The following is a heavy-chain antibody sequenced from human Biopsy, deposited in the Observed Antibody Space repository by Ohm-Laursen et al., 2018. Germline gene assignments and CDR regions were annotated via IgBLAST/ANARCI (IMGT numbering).Heavy chain of an antibody. Sequence: SLRLSCAASGFTFNSYWMHWVRQAPGKGLVWVSRINIDGSGTKYADSVKGRFTVSRDNAKNTLYLQMNSLTAEDTAIYYCTRAYRYGLDAFDIWGHGTMVSVSS. CDR1: GFTFNSYW. V-gene: IGHV3-74*03. D-gene: IGHD3-16*01. CDR3: TRAYRYGLDAFDI. J-gene: IGHJ3*02. CDR2: INIDGSGT.